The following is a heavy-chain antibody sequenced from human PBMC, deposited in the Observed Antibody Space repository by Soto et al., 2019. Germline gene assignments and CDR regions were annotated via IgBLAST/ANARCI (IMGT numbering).Heavy chain of an antibody. J-gene: IGHJ4*02. V-gene: IGHV1-24*01. CDR2: FDPEDGET. D-gene: IGHD4-17*01. Sequence: GASVKVSCKVSGYTLTELSMYWVRQAPGKGLEWMGGFDPEDGETIYAQKFQGRVTMTEDTSTDTAYMELSGLRSEDTAVYYCAADYGEGYASSWGQGTLVTVSS. CDR3: AADYGEGYASS. CDR1: GYTLTELS.